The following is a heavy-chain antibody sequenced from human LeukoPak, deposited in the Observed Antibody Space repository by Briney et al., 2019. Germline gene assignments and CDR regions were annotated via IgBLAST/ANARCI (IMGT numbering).Heavy chain of an antibody. D-gene: IGHD7-27*01. CDR2: TYYRSKWYN. V-gene: IGHV6-1*01. Sequence: SQTLSLTCAISGDSVSSNSAAWNWIRQSPSRGLEWLGRTYYRSKWYNDYAVSVKSRITFNPDTSKNHLPLQLNSGTPEDTAVYYCARSLAGPLDYWGQGTLVTVSS. J-gene: IGHJ4*02. CDR3: ARSLAGPLDY. CDR1: GDSVSSNSAA.